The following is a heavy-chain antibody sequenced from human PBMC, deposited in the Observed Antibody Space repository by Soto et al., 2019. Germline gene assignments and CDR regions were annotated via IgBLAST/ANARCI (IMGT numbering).Heavy chain of an antibody. D-gene: IGHD2-15*01. CDR2: ISGSGGST. CDR3: AKDYYGPVAATGGFDY. J-gene: IGHJ4*02. CDR1: GFTFSSYA. Sequence: GGSLRLSCAASGFTFSSYAMSWVRQAPGKGLEWVSAISGSGGSTYYADSVKGRFTISRDNSKNTLYLQMNSLRAEDTAVYYCAKDYYGPVAATGGFDYWGQGTLVTVSS. V-gene: IGHV3-23*01.